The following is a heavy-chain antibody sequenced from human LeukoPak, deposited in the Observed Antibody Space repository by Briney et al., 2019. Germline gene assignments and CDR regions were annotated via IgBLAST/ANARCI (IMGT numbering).Heavy chain of an antibody. CDR3: ARGPYSGSFLVDY. D-gene: IGHD1-26*01. CDR2: ISSSSSYI. V-gene: IGHV3-21*01. Sequence: PGGSLRLSCAASGFTFSSYSMNWVRQAPGKGLEWVSSISSSSSYIYYADSVKGRFTISRDNAKNSLCLQMNSLRAEDTAVYYCARGPYSGSFLVDYWGQGTLVTVSS. J-gene: IGHJ4*02. CDR1: GFTFSSYS.